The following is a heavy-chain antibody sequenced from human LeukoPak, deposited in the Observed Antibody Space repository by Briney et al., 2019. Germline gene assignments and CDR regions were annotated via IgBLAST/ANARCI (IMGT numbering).Heavy chain of an antibody. CDR1: GFTFSSYG. CDR3: ARVTMGGYYYYYYGMDV. V-gene: IGHV3-7*01. Sequence: PGRSLRLSCAASGFTFSSYGMYWVRQAPGKGLEWVANIKQDGSEKYYVDSVKGRFTISRDNAKNSLYLQMNSLRAEDTAVYYCARVTMGGYYYYYYGMDVWGQGTTVTVSS. J-gene: IGHJ6*02. CDR2: IKQDGSEK. D-gene: IGHD4/OR15-4a*01.